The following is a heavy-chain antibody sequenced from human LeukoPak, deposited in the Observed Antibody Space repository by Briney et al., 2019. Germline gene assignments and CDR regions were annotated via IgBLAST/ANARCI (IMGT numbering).Heavy chain of an antibody. D-gene: IGHD3-22*01. CDR3: ARRRTTYYYDSSGYCDY. J-gene: IGHJ4*02. CDR1: GYTFTSYY. Sequence: GASVKVSCKASGYTFTSYYMHWVRQAPGQGLEWMGIINPSGGSTSYAQKFQGRVTMTRDTSTSTVYMELSSLRSEDTAVYYCARRRTTYYYDSSGYCDYWGQGTPVTVSS. CDR2: INPSGGST. V-gene: IGHV1-46*01.